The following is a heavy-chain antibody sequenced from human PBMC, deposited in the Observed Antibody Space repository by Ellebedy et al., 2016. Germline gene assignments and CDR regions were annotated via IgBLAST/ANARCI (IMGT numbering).Heavy chain of an antibody. CDR1: GFTFSNYA. D-gene: IGHD3-10*01. V-gene: IGHV3-23*01. J-gene: IGHJ3*01. Sequence: GGSLRLXXAASGFTFSNYAMSWVRQAPGKGLEWVSGISGSGDNTYYADSVKGRFTISRDNSKNTLYLEMNSLRSDDTAVYYCLAGVSFDVWGQGTMVSVSS. CDR3: LAGVSFDV. CDR2: ISGSGDNT.